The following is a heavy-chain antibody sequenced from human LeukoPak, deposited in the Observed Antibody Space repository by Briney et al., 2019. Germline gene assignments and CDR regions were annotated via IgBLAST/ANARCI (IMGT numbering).Heavy chain of an antibody. J-gene: IGHJ4*02. CDR2: INPNSGGT. D-gene: IGHD3-22*01. V-gene: IGHV1-2*02. CDR3: ARAEDSSGYLHDY. Sequence: ASVKVSCKASGYTFTGYYMHWVRQAPGQGLEWMGWINPNSGGTNYAQKFQGRVTMTRDTSISTAYMELSRLRSDDTAVYYCARAEDSSGYLHDYWGQGTLVTVSS. CDR1: GYTFTGYY.